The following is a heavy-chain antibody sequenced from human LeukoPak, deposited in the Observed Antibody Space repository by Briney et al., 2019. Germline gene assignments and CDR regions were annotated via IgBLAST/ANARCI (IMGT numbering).Heavy chain of an antibody. CDR3: AKRTGLDAFDI. V-gene: IGHV3-23*01. J-gene: IGHJ3*02. Sequence: PGGSLRLSCAASGFTFSSYGMSWVRQALGKGLEWVSHISPTAGTTYYANSVKGRFTISRENSKSTLYLQMNSLRAEDTAVYYCAKRTGLDAFDIWGQGTMVIVSS. CDR1: GFTFSSYG. CDR2: ISPTAGTT.